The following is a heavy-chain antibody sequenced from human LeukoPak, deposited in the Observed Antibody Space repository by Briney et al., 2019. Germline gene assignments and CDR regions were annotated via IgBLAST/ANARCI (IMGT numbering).Heavy chain of an antibody. V-gene: IGHV4-59*01. D-gene: IGHD3-16*01. CDR2: IYYSGST. J-gene: IGHJ4*02. CDR1: GGSISSYY. Sequence: SETLSLTCTVSGGSISSYYWSWIRQPPGEGLEWIGYIYYSGSTNYNPSLKSRVTISVDTSKNQFSLKLSSVTAADTAVYYCARSTLYYFDYWGQGTLVTVSS. CDR3: ARSTLYYFDY.